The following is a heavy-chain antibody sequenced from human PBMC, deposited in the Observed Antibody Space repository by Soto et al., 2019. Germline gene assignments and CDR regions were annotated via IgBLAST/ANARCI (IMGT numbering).Heavy chain of an antibody. V-gene: IGHV4-59*01. Sequence: QVQLQESGPGLVKPSETLTLTCTVSPGSISSSYWSWIRQPPGRGLEWIGHVAYSGTTKYNPSLKSRASISLTRYKRQFSLRLTSVTAADTAVYYCAREAQDYYCDHWGQGILVTVSS. CDR1: PGSISSSY. D-gene: IGHD2-21*02. J-gene: IGHJ5*02. CDR3: AREAQDYYCDH. CDR2: VAYSGTT.